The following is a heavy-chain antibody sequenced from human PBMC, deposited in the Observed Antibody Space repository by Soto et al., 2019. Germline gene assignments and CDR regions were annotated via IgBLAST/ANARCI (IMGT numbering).Heavy chain of an antibody. CDR3: ARPKGIAPAVWYFDL. V-gene: IGHV4-59*08. CDR1: GGYITSHY. D-gene: IGHD6-13*01. CDR2: VYYDAKT. J-gene: IGHJ2*01. Sequence: SETLSLTCTLSGGYITSHYWSWIRQPPGKGLEWIGYVYYDAKTDSNPSLKSRVTISLDTSKNQISLSLTSVTAADTAVYYCARPKGIAPAVWYFDLWGRGTLVTVSS.